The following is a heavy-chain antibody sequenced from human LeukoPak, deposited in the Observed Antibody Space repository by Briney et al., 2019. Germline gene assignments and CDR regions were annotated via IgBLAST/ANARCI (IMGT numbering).Heavy chain of an antibody. D-gene: IGHD2-2*01. Sequence: ASVKVSCKASGYTFTSYYIHWVRQAPGQGLEWMGGIIPIFGTANYAQKFQGRVTITADESTSTAYMELSSLRSEDTAVYYCAGGYCSSTSCYLGYWGQGTLVTVSS. CDR3: AGGYCSSTSCYLGY. V-gene: IGHV1-69*13. CDR2: IIPIFGTA. J-gene: IGHJ4*02. CDR1: GYTFTSYY.